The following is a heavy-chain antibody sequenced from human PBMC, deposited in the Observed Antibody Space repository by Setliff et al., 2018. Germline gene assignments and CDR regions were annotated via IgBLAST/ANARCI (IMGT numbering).Heavy chain of an antibody. CDR3: TRDWGGVGATNAFDI. CDR2: IXXXXXXX. V-gene: IGHV3-74*01. D-gene: IGHD1-26*01. CDR1: GFTFSRYW. J-gene: IGHJ3*02. Sequence: PGGSLRLSCEASGFTFSRYWMHWVRQAPGKGLVWVSHIXXXXXXXXXXXXXXXXXXXXXXNAKNTVYLEMNRLRAEDTAIYYCTRDWGGVGATNAFDIWGQGTMVTVSS.